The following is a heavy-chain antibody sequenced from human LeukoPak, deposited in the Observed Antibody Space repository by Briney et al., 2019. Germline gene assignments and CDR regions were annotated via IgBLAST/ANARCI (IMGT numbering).Heavy chain of an antibody. Sequence: SVKVSCKASGGTFSSYAISWVRQAPGQGLEWMGRIIPIFVTANYAQKFKGRVTIPTAESTSPAYMELSSLRSEDTAVYYCARVEVRYGHFDYWGQGTLVTVSS. V-gene: IGHV1-69*05. CDR2: IIPIFVTA. D-gene: IGHD4-17*01. J-gene: IGHJ4*02. CDR1: GGTFSSYA. CDR3: ARVEVRYGHFDY.